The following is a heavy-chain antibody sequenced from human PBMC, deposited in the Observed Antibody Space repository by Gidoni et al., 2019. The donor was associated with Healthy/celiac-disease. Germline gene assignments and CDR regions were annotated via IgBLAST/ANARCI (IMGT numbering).Heavy chain of an antibody. D-gene: IGHD6-19*01. CDR2: IYHSGST. CDR3: ARGVRSGWSEGYYYYYGMDV. V-gene: IGHV4-4*02. Sequence: QVQLQESGPGLVKPSGTLSLTCAVSGGSISSSNWWSWVRQPPGKGLEWIGEIYHSGSTNYNPSLKSRVTISVDKSKNQFSLKLSSVTAADTAVYYCARGVRSGWSEGYYYYYGMDVWGQGTTVTVSS. J-gene: IGHJ6*02. CDR1: GGSISSSNW.